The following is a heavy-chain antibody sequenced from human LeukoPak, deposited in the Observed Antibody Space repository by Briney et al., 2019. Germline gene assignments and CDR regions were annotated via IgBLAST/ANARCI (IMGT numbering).Heavy chain of an antibody. D-gene: IGHD3-10*01. J-gene: IGHJ6*03. V-gene: IGHV1-69*05. CDR2: IMPLFNTP. CDR1: GGTFSSYA. Sequence: SVKVSCKASGGTFSSYAISWVRQAPGQGLEWMGGIMPLFNTPNYAQNFKGRVTITTDESTSTAYMQLSSLRSEDTAVYYCARVDRNHFSMDVWGKGTTVTVSS. CDR3: ARVDRNHFSMDV.